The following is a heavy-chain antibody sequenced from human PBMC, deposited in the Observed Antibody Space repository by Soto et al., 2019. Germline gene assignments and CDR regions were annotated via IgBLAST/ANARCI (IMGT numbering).Heavy chain of an antibody. CDR3: ARRRIQLWSPGNLFDP. CDR2: INHSGST. J-gene: IGHJ5*02. Sequence: QVQLQQWGAGLLKPSETLSLTCAVYGGSFSGYYWSWIRQPPGKGLEWIGEINHSGSTNYNPSLKSRVTISVDTAKNPVPLKLSSVTAADTAVYYCARRRIQLWSPGNLFDPWGQGTLGTVSS. D-gene: IGHD5-18*01. CDR1: GGSFSGYY. V-gene: IGHV4-34*01.